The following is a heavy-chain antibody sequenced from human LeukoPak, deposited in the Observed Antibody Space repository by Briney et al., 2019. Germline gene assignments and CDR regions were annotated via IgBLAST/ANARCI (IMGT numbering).Heavy chain of an antibody. CDR1: GGSISSGSYY. CDR3: ARGYITIFGVASFAFDI. CDR2: IYTSGST. J-gene: IGHJ3*02. V-gene: IGHV4-61*02. Sequence: SETLSLTCTVSGGSISSGSYYWSWIRQPAGKGLEWIGRIYTSGSTNYNPSLKSRVTISVDTSKNQFSLKLSSVTAADTAVYYRARGYITIFGVASFAFDIRGQGTMVTVSS. D-gene: IGHD3-3*01.